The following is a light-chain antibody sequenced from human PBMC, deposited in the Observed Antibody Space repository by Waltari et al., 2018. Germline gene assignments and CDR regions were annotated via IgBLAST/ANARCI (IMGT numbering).Light chain of an antibody. Sequence: EIVFTQSPGTLSLSPGERPTLSCRASQSVRGSLDWYQQKAGQAPRLLIYGVSSRATGIPERFSGSGSGTDFSLTISRLEPEDFAVYYCQHYVRLPATFGQGTKVEIK. V-gene: IGKV3-20*01. CDR3: QHYVRLPAT. CDR2: GVS. J-gene: IGKJ1*01. CDR1: QSVRGS.